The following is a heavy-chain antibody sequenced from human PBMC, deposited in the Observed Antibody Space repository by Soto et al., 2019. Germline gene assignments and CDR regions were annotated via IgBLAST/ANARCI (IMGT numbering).Heavy chain of an antibody. J-gene: IGHJ4*02. CDR3: SQRVGSRGSFDS. CDR2: INWNDDK. V-gene: IGHV2-5*01. Sequence: QITLKESGPTLVKPTQTLTLTCTFSGFSLTTGGVSVGWIRQSPGKALEWLASINWNDDKRYSPSLKSRVTITKDNSKKQVVLTMTNVDPVDTATYFCSQRVGSRGSFDSGGQGTLVTVAS. CDR1: GFSLTTGGVS. D-gene: IGHD6-25*01.